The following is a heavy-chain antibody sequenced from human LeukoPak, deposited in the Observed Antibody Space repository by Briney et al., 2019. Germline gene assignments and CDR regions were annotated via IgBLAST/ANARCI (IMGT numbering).Heavy chain of an antibody. D-gene: IGHD2-2*01. CDR2: IYTSGST. CDR3: ARDHRYCSSTSCHEEAFDI. CDR1: GGSISSYY. V-gene: IGHV4-4*07. J-gene: IGHJ3*02. Sequence: SETLSLTCTVSGGSISSYYWSWIRQPAGKGLEWIGRIYTSGSTNYNPSLKSRVTMSVDTSKNQFSLKLSSVTAAHTAVYYCARDHRYCSSTSCHEEAFDIWGQGTMVTVSS.